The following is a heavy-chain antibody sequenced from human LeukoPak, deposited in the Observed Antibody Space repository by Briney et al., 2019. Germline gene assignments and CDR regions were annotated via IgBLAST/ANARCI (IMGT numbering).Heavy chain of an antibody. CDR3: ARDLSGGKLRYFDWLPPDY. Sequence: ASVKVSCKASGYTFTSYAMNWVRQAPGQGLEWMGWINTNTGNPTYAQGFTGRFVFSLDTSVSTAYLQISSLKAEDTAVYYCARDLSGGKLRYFDWLPPDYWGQGTLVTVSS. J-gene: IGHJ4*02. V-gene: IGHV7-4-1*02. D-gene: IGHD3-9*01. CDR1: GYTFTSYA. CDR2: INTNTGNP.